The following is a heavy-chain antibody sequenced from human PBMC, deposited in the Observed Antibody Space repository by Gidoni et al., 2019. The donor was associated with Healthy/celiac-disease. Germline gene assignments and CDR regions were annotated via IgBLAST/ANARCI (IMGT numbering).Heavy chain of an antibody. V-gene: IGHV3-48*03. J-gene: IGHJ5*02. CDR1: GSTFSSYE. D-gene: IGHD6-19*01. Sequence: EVQLVESGGGLVQPGGSLRLSCAASGSTFSSYEMNWVRQAPGKGLEWVSYISSSGSTIYYADSVKGRFTISRDNAKNSLYLQMNSLRAEDTAVYYCARGDISSGWAPWGQGTLVTVSS. CDR3: ARGDISSGWAP. CDR2: ISSSGSTI.